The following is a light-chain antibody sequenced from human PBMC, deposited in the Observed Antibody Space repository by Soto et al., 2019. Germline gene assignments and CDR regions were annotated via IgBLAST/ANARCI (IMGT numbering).Light chain of an antibody. CDR1: NSNIGDNY. Sequence: QSGLTQPPSVSAAPGQKVTISCSGSNSNIGDNYVSWYQHVPGTAPKLLIYDNYKRPSGIADRFSGSRSGTSATLGIAALQTGDEADYYCGTWDSSLRVVVFGGGTKVTVL. V-gene: IGLV1-51*01. J-gene: IGLJ2*01. CDR3: GTWDSSLRVVV. CDR2: DNY.